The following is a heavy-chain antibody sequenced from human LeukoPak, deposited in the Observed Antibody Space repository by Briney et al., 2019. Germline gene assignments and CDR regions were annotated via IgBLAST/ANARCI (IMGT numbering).Heavy chain of an antibody. V-gene: IGHV4-31*03. Sequence: SETLSLTCTVSGDLSTYYWSWIRQHPGKGLEWIGYIYYSGSTYYNPSLKSRVTISVDTSKNQFSLKLSSVTAADTAVYYCARGVDGYSYGYSFDYWGQGTLVTVSS. CDR3: ARGVDGYSYGYSFDY. CDR2: IYYSGST. CDR1: GDLSTYY. J-gene: IGHJ4*02. D-gene: IGHD5-18*01.